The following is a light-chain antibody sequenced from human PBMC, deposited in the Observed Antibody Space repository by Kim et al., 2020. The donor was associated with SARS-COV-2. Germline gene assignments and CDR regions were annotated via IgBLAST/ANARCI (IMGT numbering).Light chain of an antibody. J-gene: IGKJ5*01. CDR1: QSISSK. Sequence: EIVMTQSPATLSVSPGERVTLSCRASQSISSKLTWYQKKPGQALRLLIHDASTRATAIPARFSGSGSGTDFRLTISSLQSEDFALYYCQQYSDWPPTFGQGTRLEIK. CDR2: DAS. V-gene: IGKV3-15*01. CDR3: QQYSDWPPT.